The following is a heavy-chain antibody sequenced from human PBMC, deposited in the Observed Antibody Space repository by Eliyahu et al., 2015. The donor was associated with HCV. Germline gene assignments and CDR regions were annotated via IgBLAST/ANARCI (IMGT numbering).Heavy chain of an antibody. Sequence: EVQLLESGGASVQPGGSLRLSCAASGFTFXDDAMXWXXXAPGKGLEXVSALTDTADHTYDADSVKGRFTISRDNSKSLLSLQMDNLRAEDTAVYYCARLTRLAYDFWSHFGRGERAFYYIDYWGQGTLVTVSS. J-gene: IGHJ4*02. D-gene: IGHD3-3*01. CDR2: LTDTADHT. V-gene: IGHV3-23*01. CDR1: GFTFXDDA. CDR3: ARLTRLAYDFWSHFGRGERAFYYIDY.